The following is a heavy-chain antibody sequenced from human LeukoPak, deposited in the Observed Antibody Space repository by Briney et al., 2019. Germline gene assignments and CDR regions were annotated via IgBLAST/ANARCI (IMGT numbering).Heavy chain of an antibody. D-gene: IGHD3-22*01. J-gene: IGHJ4*02. Sequence: GGSLRLSCVASGFTFSSYWMSWLRQAPGKGLEWVSSISSSSSYIYYADSVKGRFTISRDNAKNSLYLQMNSLRAEDTAVYYCAREFLYYYDSSGYNFDYWGQGTLVTVSS. CDR3: AREFLYYYDSSGYNFDY. V-gene: IGHV3-21*01. CDR1: GFTFSSYW. CDR2: ISSSSSYI.